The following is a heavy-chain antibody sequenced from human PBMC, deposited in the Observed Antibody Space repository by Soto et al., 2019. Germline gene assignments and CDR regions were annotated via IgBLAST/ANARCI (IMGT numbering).Heavy chain of an antibody. CDR3: AKDMWWERPLDNYGMDV. CDR2: ISGSAVTT. D-gene: IGHD2-21*01. J-gene: IGHJ6*02. CDR1: GFSFSDFA. V-gene: IGHV3-23*01. Sequence: QPGGSLRLSCAASGFSFSDFAMNWVRQAPGKGLEWVSSISGSAVTTYYADTVKGRFTISRDNVESILYLQMDSLRADDTGVYYCAKDMWWERPLDNYGMDVWGQGTTVTVSS.